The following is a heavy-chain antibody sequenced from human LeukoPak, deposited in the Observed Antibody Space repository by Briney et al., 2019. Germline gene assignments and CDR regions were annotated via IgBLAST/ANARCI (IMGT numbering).Heavy chain of an antibody. Sequence: ASVKVSCKASRYTFTGYYMHWVRQAPGQGLEWMGWINPNSGGTNYAQKFQGRVTMTRDTSISTAYMELSRLRSDDTAVYYCVTTPTVTGAFISFDYWGQGTLVTVSS. V-gene: IGHV1-2*02. D-gene: IGHD4-11*01. CDR2: INPNSGGT. J-gene: IGHJ4*02. CDR1: RYTFTGYY. CDR3: VTTPTVTGAFISFDY.